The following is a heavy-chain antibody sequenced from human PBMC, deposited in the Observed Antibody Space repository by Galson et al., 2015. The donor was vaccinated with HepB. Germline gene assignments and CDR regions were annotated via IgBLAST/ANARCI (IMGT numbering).Heavy chain of an antibody. D-gene: IGHD2-8*01. CDR2: VKSKADGGTA. CDR1: GFTFSNAW. CDR3: IANF. Sequence: SLRLSCAASGFTFSNAWMNWARQAPGKGLEWVGHVKSKADGGTANYAAAVKGRFTISRDDSKNTLYLQMNGLKTEDTAVYYCIANFWGQGTLVTVSS. J-gene: IGHJ4*02. V-gene: IGHV3-15*07.